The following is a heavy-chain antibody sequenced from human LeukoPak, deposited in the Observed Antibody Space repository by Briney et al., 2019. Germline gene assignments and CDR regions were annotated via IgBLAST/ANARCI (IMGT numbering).Heavy chain of an antibody. CDR1: GFTFSSYS. D-gene: IGHD3-3*01. CDR2: ISSSSSYI. CDR3: AREMRITIFGVVTPPGAFDI. J-gene: IGHJ3*02. Sequence: GGSLRLSCAASGFTFSSYSMNWVRQAPGKGLEWVSSISSSSSYIYYADSVKGRFTISRDNAKNSLYLQMNSLRAEDTAVYYCAREMRITIFGVVTPPGAFDIWGQGTMVTVSS. V-gene: IGHV3-21*01.